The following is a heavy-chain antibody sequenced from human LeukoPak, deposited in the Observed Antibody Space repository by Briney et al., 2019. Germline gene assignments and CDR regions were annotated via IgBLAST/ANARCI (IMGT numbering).Heavy chain of an antibody. V-gene: IGHV4-31*03. CDR1: GGSISSGGYY. J-gene: IGHJ3*02. Sequence: PSETLSLTCTVSGGSISSGGYYWSWIRQHPGKGLEWIGYIYYSGSTYYNPSLKSRVTISVDTSKNQFSLKLSSVTAADTAVFYCARDLENDAFDIWGQGTMVTVSS. CDR3: ARDLENDAFDI. CDR2: IYYSGST.